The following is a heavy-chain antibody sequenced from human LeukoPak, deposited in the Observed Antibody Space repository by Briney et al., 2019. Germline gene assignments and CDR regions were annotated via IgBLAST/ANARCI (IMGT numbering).Heavy chain of an antibody. CDR3: ARDIFREDYYDSSGYYSNDAFDI. D-gene: IGHD3-22*01. V-gene: IGHV1-18*01. Sequence: EASVKVSCKASGYTFTSYGISWVRQAPGQGLEWMGWISAYNGNTNYAQKLQGRVTMTTDTSTSTAYMELRSLRSDDTAVYYCARDIFREDYYDSSGYYSNDAFDIWGQGTMVTVSS. CDR2: ISAYNGNT. CDR1: GYTFTSYG. J-gene: IGHJ3*02.